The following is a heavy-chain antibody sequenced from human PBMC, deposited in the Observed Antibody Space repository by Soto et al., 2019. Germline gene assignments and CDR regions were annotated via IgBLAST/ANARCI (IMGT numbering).Heavy chain of an antibody. J-gene: IGHJ4*02. Sequence: EVQLVESGGGLVQPGGSLKVSCAGLGFNFSDSALHWVRQPSGKGLEWIGRIRGRSKKFATSYATSVRGRFSLSRDDSKITEYWQMNSLRDDDPGVYSCTGRGGDPLQDIWGQGTLVTVSS. CDR1: GFNFSDSA. D-gene: IGHD4-17*01. CDR2: IRGRSKKFAT. CDR3: TGRGGDPLQDI. V-gene: IGHV3-73*01.